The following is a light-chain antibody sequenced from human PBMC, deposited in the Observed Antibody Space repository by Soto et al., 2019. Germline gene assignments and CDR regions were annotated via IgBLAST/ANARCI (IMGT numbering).Light chain of an antibody. V-gene: IGKV3D-15*01. CDR3: QQLSRYPST. Sequence: EVVMRQSPATLSVSPGEGATLSCRASQGIGDTLAWYQHKPGQPPRLLIYGASSRATGIPDRFSGSGSGTDFTLTIGRLEPEDFATYYCQQLSRYPSTFGGGTKVDIK. CDR1: QGIGDT. J-gene: IGKJ4*01. CDR2: GAS.